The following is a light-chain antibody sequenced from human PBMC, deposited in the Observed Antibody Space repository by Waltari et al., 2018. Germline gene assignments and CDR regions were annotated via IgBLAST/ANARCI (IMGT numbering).Light chain of an antibody. CDR1: TLGHKY. J-gene: IGLJ2*01. Sequence: SYDLTQPPSVSVSPGQTVPLSCSGPTLGHKYVSWYQQKAGQAPLLVVYARDRRPSEIPERFSVSNSDTTATLTISGTQAIDEADYYCQTWDSSLVVFGGGTKLTVL. V-gene: IGLV3-1*01. CDR2: ARD. CDR3: QTWDSSLVV.